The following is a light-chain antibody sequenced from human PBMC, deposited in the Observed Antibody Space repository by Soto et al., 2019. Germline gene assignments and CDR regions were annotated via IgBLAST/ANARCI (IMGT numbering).Light chain of an antibody. CDR2: GGS. J-gene: IGKJ2*01. CDR1: QTVRSGY. V-gene: IGKV3-20*01. Sequence: VLTQSPGTLSLSPGDRASLSCRASQTVRSGYLAWYQQKPGQAPRLPIYGGSNRATGIPDRFSGSGSATDFTLTISRLEPEDSAVYYCQQYDNSPMYTFGQGTKLEIK. CDR3: QQYDNSPMYT.